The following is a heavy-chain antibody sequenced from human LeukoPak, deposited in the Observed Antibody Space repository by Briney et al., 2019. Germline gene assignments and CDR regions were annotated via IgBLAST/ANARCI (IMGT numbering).Heavy chain of an antibody. CDR1: GGSISSSDW. V-gene: IGHV4-4*02. CDR3: ARVSGSYFDY. D-gene: IGHD1-26*01. CDR2: IYYSGST. J-gene: IGHJ4*02. Sequence: SETLSLTCAVSGGSISSSDWWSWVRQPPGKGLEWLGQIYYSGSTNYNPSLKSRVTISVDKSKYQFSLRLSSVTAADTAVYYCARVSGSYFDYWGQGTLVTVSS.